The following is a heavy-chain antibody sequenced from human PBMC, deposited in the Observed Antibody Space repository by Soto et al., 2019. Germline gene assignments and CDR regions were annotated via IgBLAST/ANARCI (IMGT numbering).Heavy chain of an antibody. V-gene: IGHV3-23*01. D-gene: IGHD2-15*01. Sequence: VQLLESGGGLVQPGGSLRLSCAASGFTFSSYAMSWVRQAPGKGLEWVSAISGSGGSTYYADSVKGRFTISRDNSKNTLYLQMNSLRAEDTAVYYCAKEAEYCSGGSCYSGAFDYWGQGTLVTVSS. CDR2: ISGSGGST. CDR1: GFTFSSYA. CDR3: AKEAEYCSGGSCYSGAFDY. J-gene: IGHJ4*02.